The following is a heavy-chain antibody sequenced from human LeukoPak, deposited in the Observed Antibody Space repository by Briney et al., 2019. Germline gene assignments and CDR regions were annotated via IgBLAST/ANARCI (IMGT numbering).Heavy chain of an antibody. J-gene: IGHJ4*02. CDR2: IKPDGSDT. CDR3: GRVGYEAAVDS. Sequence: GGSLRLSCAASGFTFSSYFMTWVRRAPGKGLEWVANIKPDGSDTYYVDPVKGRFTISRDNTKNLLYLQMNSLRAEDTAVYSCGRVGYEAAVDSWGPGTLVTVSS. D-gene: IGHD6-13*01. CDR1: GFTFSSYF. V-gene: IGHV3-7*01.